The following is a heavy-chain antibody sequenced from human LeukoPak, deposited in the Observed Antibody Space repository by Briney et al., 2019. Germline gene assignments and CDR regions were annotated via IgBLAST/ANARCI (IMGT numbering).Heavy chain of an antibody. CDR3: ARMGVGASTEGDY. D-gene: IGHD1-26*01. CDR1: GFSIIRGYF. J-gene: IGHJ4*02. V-gene: IGHV4-38-2*02. CDR2: IQHSGST. Sequence: PSETLSLTCTVSGFSIIRGYFWGWIRQPPGKGLEWIATIQHSGSTYYNPSLKSRVTLSVDTSNNQISLKLTSVTAADTAVYYCARMGVGASTEGDYWGQGTLVSVSS.